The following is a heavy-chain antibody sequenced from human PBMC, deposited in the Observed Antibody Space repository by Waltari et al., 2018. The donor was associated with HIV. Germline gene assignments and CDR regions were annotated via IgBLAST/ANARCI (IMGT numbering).Heavy chain of an antibody. J-gene: IGHJ6*02. CDR1: GFTFSDYY. CDR2: ISSSGSTI. Sequence: QVQLVESGGGLVKPGGSLRLSCAASGFTFSDYYMRWIRPAPGKGLAWVSYISSSGSTIYYADSVKGRFTISRDNAKNSLYLQMSSLRAEDTAVYYCATGGGQFRFGVAKRTYGMDVWGQGTTVTVSS. D-gene: IGHD3-10*01. V-gene: IGHV3-11*01. CDR3: ATGGGQFRFGVAKRTYGMDV.